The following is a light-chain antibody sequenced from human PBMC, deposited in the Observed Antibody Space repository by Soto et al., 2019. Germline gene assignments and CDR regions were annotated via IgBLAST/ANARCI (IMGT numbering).Light chain of an antibody. J-gene: IGLJ1*01. CDR2: EVT. CDR1: SSDVGGYDY. V-gene: IGLV2-14*01. Sequence: QSVVTQPASVSGSPGQPITISCTGTSSDVGGYDYVSWYQQHPGTAPRLIIFEVTNRPSGVSNRFSGSKSGNTASLTISGLQAEDEADYYCTSYTSSSTQVFGTGTKVTVL. CDR3: TSYTSSSTQV.